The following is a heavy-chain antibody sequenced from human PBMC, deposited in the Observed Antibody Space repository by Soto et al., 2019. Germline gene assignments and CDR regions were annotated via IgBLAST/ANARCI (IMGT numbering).Heavy chain of an antibody. Sequence: SETLSLTCTVSGASMSSGGYYWTWIRQSPGKGLEWIGYIYYSGSTYYNPSLESRVAISLDTSRSQFSLTLHSVTAADTAIYYCARDRHNNFFDPWGQGNLVTVX. CDR3: ARDRHNNFFDP. V-gene: IGHV4-31*03. CDR2: IYYSGST. D-gene: IGHD6-6*01. CDR1: GASMSSGGYY. J-gene: IGHJ5*02.